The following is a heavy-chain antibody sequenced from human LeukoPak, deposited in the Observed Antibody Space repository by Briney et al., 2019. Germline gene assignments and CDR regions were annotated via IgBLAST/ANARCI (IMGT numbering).Heavy chain of an antibody. D-gene: IGHD6-19*01. Sequence: PSETLSLTCTVSGVSLSSDYWSWIRQPPGKGLEWIGSIYYSGSTNYNPSLKSRVTISVDTSKNQFSLKLTSVTAADTAVYYCARDLRYSSGWYDWYFDLWGRGTLVTVSS. V-gene: IGHV4-59*01. CDR2: IYYSGST. J-gene: IGHJ2*01. CDR1: GVSLSSDY. CDR3: ARDLRYSSGWYDWYFDL.